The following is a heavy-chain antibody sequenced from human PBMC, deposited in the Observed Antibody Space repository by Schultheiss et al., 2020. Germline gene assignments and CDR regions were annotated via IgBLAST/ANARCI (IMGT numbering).Heavy chain of an antibody. D-gene: IGHD3-3*01. J-gene: IGHJ4*02. CDR2: FYTSGST. V-gene: IGHV4-34*09. CDR1: GGSFSGYY. Sequence: SQTLSLTCAVYGGSFSGYYWSWIRQPPGKGLEWIGRFYTSGSTNYNPSLKSRVTISVDTSKNQFSLKLSSVTAADTAVYYCARDTWSGYSFDYWGQGTLVIVFS. CDR3: ARDTWSGYSFDY.